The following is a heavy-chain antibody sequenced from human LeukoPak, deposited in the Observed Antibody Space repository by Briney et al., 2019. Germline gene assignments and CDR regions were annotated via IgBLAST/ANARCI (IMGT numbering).Heavy chain of an antibody. CDR2: SSGNGGST. Sequence: GGSLRLSCSASGFTFSSYAMHWVRQAAWKGLEYVSTSSGNGGSTYYADSVKGRFTISRDSSKNTLYLQMSSLRPDDTAVYYCAKEATVTSRGSYFDYWGQGTLVTVSS. J-gene: IGHJ4*02. V-gene: IGHV3-64D*06. D-gene: IGHD4-17*01. CDR3: AKEATVTSRGSYFDY. CDR1: GFTFSSYA.